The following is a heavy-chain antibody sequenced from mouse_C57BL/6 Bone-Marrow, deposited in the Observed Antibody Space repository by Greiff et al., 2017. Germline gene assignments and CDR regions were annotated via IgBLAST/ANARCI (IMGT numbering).Heavy chain of an antibody. CDR2: IWGVGST. Sequence: VKLMESGPGLVAPSQSLSITCTVSGFSLTSYGVDWVRQSPGKGLEWLGVIWGVGSTNYNSALKSRLSISKDNSKSQVFLKMNSLQTDDTAMYYGASATDGYRFAYWGQGTLVTVSA. CDR1: GFSLTSYG. CDR3: ASATDGYRFAY. V-gene: IGHV2-6*01. J-gene: IGHJ3*01. D-gene: IGHD2-3*01.